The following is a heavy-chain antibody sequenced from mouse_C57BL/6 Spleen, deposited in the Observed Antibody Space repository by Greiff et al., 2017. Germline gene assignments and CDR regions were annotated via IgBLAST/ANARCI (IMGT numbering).Heavy chain of an antibody. J-gene: IGHJ1*03. D-gene: IGHD1-1*01. V-gene: IGHV5-4*01. CDR2: ISDAGSYT. CDR1: GFTFSSYA. CDR3: ARDRITTVVEGYFDV. Sequence: EVKVVESGGGLVKPGGSLKLSCAASGFTFSSYAMSWVRQTPEKRLEWVATISDAGSYTYYPDNVKGRFTISRDNAKNNLYLQMSHLKSEDTAMYYCARDRITTVVEGYFDVWGTGTTVTVSS.